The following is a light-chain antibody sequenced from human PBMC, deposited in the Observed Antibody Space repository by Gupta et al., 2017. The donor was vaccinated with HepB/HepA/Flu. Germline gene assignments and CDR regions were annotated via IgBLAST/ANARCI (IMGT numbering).Light chain of an antibody. CDR3: QAWDSSTVV. CDR1: KLGNKY. V-gene: IGLV3-1*01. J-gene: IGLJ2*01. Sequence: SYEVTQPPSLSLSPGQTASITCSGDKLGNKYVCWYQQKPGQSPVLVIYQDDKRPSGIPERFSGSNSGNTATLTISGTQTMDEADYYCQAWDSSTVVFGGGTKLTVL. CDR2: QDD.